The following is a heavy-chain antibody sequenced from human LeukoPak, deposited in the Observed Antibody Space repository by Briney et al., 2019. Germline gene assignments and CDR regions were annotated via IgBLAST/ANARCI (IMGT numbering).Heavy chain of an antibody. CDR2: IKQDGSEK. Sequence: GGSLRLSCAASGFIFSDYWMSWVRQAPGKGLEWVANIKQDGSEKYYVDSVKGRFTISRDNAKNSLYLQMNSLRAEDTAVYYCARDLVGTGHCSDNTCHAWGQGSRVTVSS. CDR1: GFIFSDYW. CDR3: ARDLVGTGHCSDNTCHA. V-gene: IGHV3-7*01. J-gene: IGHJ5*02. D-gene: IGHD2-15*01.